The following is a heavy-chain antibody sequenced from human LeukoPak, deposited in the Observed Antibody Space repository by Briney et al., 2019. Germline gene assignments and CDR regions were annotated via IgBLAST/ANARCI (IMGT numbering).Heavy chain of an antibody. D-gene: IGHD3-16*01. CDR3: ARGGGPGLGNYFDF. Sequence: SVKVSCKASGGTFTSYAISWVRQAPGQGLEWMGGIIPIFGTANYAQKFQGRVTITADESTSTAYMELSSLRSEDTAVYYCARGGGPGLGNYFDFWGQGTLVTVSS. V-gene: IGHV1-69*13. J-gene: IGHJ4*02. CDR1: GGTFTSYA. CDR2: IIPIFGTA.